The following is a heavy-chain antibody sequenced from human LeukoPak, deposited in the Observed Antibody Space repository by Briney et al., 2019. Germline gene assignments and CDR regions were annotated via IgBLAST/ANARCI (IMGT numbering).Heavy chain of an antibody. CDR2: INAGNGNT. CDR3: ARNGWQQPFDY. D-gene: IGHD6-13*01. Sequence: GASVKVSCRASXXTXTXXXXXWXRQAXGXXXXWMGWINAGNGNTKYSQKFQGRVTITRDTSASTAYMELGSLRSEDTAVYYCARNGWQQPFDYWGQGTLVTVSS. J-gene: IGHJ4*02. V-gene: IGHV1-3*01. CDR1: XXTXTXXX.